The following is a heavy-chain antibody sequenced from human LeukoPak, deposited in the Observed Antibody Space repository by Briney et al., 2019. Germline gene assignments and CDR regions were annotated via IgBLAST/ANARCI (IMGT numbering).Heavy chain of an antibody. Sequence: ASVKVSCKASGYTFTSYAMHWVRQAPGQRLEWMGWINAGNGNTKYSQKFQGRVTITRDTSGSTAYMELSSLRSEDTAVYYCARDKGIVGATKGGRIWFDPWGQGTLVTVSS. CDR3: ARDKGIVGATKGGRIWFDP. CDR1: GYTFTSYA. J-gene: IGHJ5*02. D-gene: IGHD1-26*01. CDR2: INAGNGNT. V-gene: IGHV1-3*01.